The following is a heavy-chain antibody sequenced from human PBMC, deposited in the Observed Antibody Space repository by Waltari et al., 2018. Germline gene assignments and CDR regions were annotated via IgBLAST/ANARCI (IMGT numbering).Heavy chain of an antibody. CDR2: IKQDGSEK. D-gene: IGHD3-10*01. J-gene: IGHJ6*02. V-gene: IGHV3-7*04. Sequence: EVQLVESGGGLVQPGGSLRLSCAASGFTFSSYCMSWVRQAPGIGLAWVANIKQDGSEKYYVDSVKGRFTISRDNAKNSLYLQMNSLRAEDTAVYYCARDKRPTYYYYGSGSYYYGMDVWGQGTTITVSS. CDR1: GFTFSSYC. CDR3: ARDKRPTYYYYGSGSYYYGMDV.